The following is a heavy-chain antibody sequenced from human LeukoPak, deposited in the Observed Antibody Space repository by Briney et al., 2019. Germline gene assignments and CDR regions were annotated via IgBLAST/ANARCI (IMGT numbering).Heavy chain of an antibody. Sequence: GRSLRLSCAASGFTFSSYAMHWVRQAPGKGLEWVAVISYDGSNKYYADSVKGRFTISRDNSKNTLYLQMNSLRAEDTAVYYCAKDRSGSYLINEFDYWGQGTLVTVSS. CDR2: ISYDGSNK. D-gene: IGHD1-26*01. V-gene: IGHV3-30*04. CDR3: AKDRSGSYLINEFDY. J-gene: IGHJ4*02. CDR1: GFTFSSYA.